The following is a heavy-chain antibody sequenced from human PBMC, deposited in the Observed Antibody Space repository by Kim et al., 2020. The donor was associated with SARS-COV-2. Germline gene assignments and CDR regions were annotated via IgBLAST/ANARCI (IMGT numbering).Heavy chain of an antibody. CDR2: INAGNGNT. V-gene: IGHV1-3*01. CDR3: ARGAGYGHFDY. D-gene: IGHD5-12*01. CDR1: GYTFTSYA. J-gene: IGHJ4*02. Sequence: ASVMVSCKASGYTFTSYAMHWVRQAPGQRLEWMGWINAGNGNTKYSQKFQGRVTITRDTSASTAYMELSSLRSEDTAVYYCARGAGYGHFDYWGQGTLVTVSS.